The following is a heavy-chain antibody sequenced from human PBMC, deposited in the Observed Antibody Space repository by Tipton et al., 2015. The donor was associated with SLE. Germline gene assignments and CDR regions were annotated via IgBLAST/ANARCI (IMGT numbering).Heavy chain of an antibody. CDR3: AKDPRWTTVSADY. CDR2: ISYDGSNK. J-gene: IGHJ4*02. V-gene: IGHV3-30*04. D-gene: IGHD4-17*01. Sequence: SLRLSCAASGFTFITYAMHWVRQAPGKGLEWVAVISYDGSNKYYADSVKGRFTISRDNSKNTLYLQMNSLRAEDTAVYYCAKDPRWTTVSADYWGQGTLVTDSS. CDR1: GFTFITYA.